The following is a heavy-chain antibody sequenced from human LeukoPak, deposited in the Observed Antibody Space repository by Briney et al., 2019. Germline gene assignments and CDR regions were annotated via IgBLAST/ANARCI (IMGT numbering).Heavy chain of an antibody. J-gene: IGHJ4*02. Sequence: GGSLRLSCAASGFTFSNYGMYWVRQAPGKGLEWVAIISYDGSNKFYADSVQGRFTISRDNSKNTLYLQMNSLGAEDTAVYFCAAKGNGYTGIYVFAHWGQGTLVTVSS. CDR3: AAKGNGYTGIYVFAH. D-gene: IGHD5-12*01. CDR2: ISYDGSNK. CDR1: GFTFSNYG. V-gene: IGHV3-30*03.